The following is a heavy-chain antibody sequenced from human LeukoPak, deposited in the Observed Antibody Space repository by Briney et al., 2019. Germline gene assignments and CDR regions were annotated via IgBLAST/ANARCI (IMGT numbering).Heavy chain of an antibody. V-gene: IGHV3-53*01. CDR1: GFTVSSNS. J-gene: IGHJ4*02. Sequence: GGSLRLSCAASGFTVSSNSMSWVRQAPGKGLEWVSVIYDGGSTYYADSVKGRFTISRDNSKNTLYLQMNSLRAEDTAVYYCARDAAAQQLVHYFDYWGQGTLVTVSS. CDR3: ARDAAAQQLVHYFDY. D-gene: IGHD6-13*01. CDR2: IYDGGST.